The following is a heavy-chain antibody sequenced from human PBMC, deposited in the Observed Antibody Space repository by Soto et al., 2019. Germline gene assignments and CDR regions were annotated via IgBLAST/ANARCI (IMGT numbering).Heavy chain of an antibody. Sequence: AAVKFSCKASGYTFTSYGISWVRQAPGQGLEWMGWISAYSGNTNYAQKLQGRVTMTRDTSTSTVYMELSSLRSEDTAVYYCARDGDRNYYDSSGYPTGAKRDAFDIWGQGTMVTVSS. CDR3: ARDGDRNYYDSSGYPTGAKRDAFDI. J-gene: IGHJ3*02. CDR2: ISAYSGNT. CDR1: GYTFTSYG. D-gene: IGHD3-22*01. V-gene: IGHV1-18*04.